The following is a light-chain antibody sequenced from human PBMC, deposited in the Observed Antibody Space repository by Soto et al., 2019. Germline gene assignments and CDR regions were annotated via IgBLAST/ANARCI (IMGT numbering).Light chain of an antibody. CDR1: SSDVGGYNY. CDR3: SSYTSSSTRV. J-gene: IGLJ1*01. Sequence: QSALTPPASVSGSPGQSITISCTGTSSDVGGYNYVSWYQHHPGKAPKLLIYDVSNGPSGVSNRFFGSKSGNTASLTISGLQPEDEADYYCSSYTSSSTRVFGTRTKVTVL. V-gene: IGLV2-14*03. CDR2: DVS.